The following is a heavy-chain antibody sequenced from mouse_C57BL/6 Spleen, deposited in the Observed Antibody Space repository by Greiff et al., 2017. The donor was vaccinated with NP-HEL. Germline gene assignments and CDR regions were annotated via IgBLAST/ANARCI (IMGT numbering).Heavy chain of an antibody. CDR3: ARKGTRASY. V-gene: IGHV1-4*01. CDR1: GYTFTSYT. CDR2: INPSSGYT. J-gene: IGHJ2*01. D-gene: IGHD3-1*01. Sequence: VQLQQSGAELVKPGASVKMSCKASGYTFTSYTMHWVKQRPGQGLEWIGYINPSSGYTKYNQKFKDKATLTADKSSSTAYMQLRSLTSEDSAVYYCARKGTRASYWGQGTTLTVSS.